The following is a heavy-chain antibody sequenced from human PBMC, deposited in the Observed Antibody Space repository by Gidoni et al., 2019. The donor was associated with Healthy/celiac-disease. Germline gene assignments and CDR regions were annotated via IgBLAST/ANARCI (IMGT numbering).Heavy chain of an antibody. CDR2: IRSKANSYAT. CDR3: TSDDVDTAMGPDY. Sequence: EVQLVESGGGLVQPGGSLNLSCAAPGSPFSGPDMHWVRQASGKGLEWVCRIRSKANSYATAYAASVKGRFTISRDDSKNTAYLQMNSLKTEDTAVYYCTSDDVDTAMGPDYWGQGTLVTVSS. D-gene: IGHD5-18*01. CDR1: GSPFSGPD. J-gene: IGHJ4*02. V-gene: IGHV3-73*02.